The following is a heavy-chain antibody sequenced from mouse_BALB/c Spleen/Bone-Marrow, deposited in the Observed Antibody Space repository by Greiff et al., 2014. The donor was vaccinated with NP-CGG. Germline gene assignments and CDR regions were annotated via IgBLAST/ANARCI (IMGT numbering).Heavy chain of an antibody. J-gene: IGHJ4*01. CDR3: ARHGNYAMDY. CDR2: IWSAGST. V-gene: IGHV2-6-1*01. CDR1: GFSLTRYG. Sequence: QVQLKESGPGLVAPSQSLSITCTISGFSLTRYGVHWVRQPPGKGLEWLVVIWSAGSTTYNSALKSRLNISKDNSKSQVFLKMNSLRTDDTAMYYCARHGNYAMDYWGQGTSVTVSS. D-gene: IGHD1-1*02.